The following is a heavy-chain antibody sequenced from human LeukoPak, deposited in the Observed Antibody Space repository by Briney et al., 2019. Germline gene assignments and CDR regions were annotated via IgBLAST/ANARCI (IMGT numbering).Heavy chain of an antibody. D-gene: IGHD6-19*01. J-gene: IGHJ5*02. CDR2: ISGSGGST. CDR3: ARVGTYSSGSPGWFDP. CDR1: GFTFSSYA. V-gene: IGHV3-23*01. Sequence: PGGSLRLSCAASGFTFSSYAMSWVRQAPGKGLEWVSAISGSGGSTYYADSVKGRFTISRDNSKNTLYLQMNSLRAEDTAVYYCARVGTYSSGSPGWFDPWGQGTLVTVSS.